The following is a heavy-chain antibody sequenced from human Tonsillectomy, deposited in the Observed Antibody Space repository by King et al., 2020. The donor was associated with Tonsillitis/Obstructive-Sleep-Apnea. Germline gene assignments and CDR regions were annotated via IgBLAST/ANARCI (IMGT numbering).Heavy chain of an antibody. CDR2: IIPIFNIA. D-gene: IGHD2-2*02. J-gene: IGHJ4*02. Sequence: QLVQSGAEVKKPGSSVKVSCKASGGPFSGYAINWVRQAPGQGLEWMGRIIPIFNIANYAQKFQGRVTITADKSTSTAYMELNSLRSEDTAMYYCARDAGHCTTNGCYNTLVSWGPGTLVTVSS. CDR3: ARDAGHCTTNGCYNTLVS. V-gene: IGHV1-69*09. CDR1: GGPFSGYA.